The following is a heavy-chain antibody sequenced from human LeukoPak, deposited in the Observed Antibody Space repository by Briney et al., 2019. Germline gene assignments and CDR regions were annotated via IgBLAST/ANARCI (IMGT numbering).Heavy chain of an antibody. Sequence: GGSLRLSCAASGFTFSSYDMHWVRQATGKGLEWVSAIGTAGDTYYPGSVKGRFTISRENAKNSLYLQMNSLRAGDTAVYYCAREQTGDRVFDIWGQGTMVTVSS. CDR3: AREQTGDRVFDI. D-gene: IGHD7-27*01. CDR1: GFTFSSYD. J-gene: IGHJ3*02. CDR2: IGTAGDT. V-gene: IGHV3-13*01.